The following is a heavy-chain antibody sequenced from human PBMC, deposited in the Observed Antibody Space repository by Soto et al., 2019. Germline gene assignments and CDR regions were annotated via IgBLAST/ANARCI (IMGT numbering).Heavy chain of an antibody. CDR2: ISSSSSTI. CDR3: AREGEWDYYGSGSYYYYYGMDV. Sequence: GSLRLSCAASGFTFSSYSMNWVRQAPGKGLEWVSYISSSSSTIYYADSVKGRFTISGDNAKNSLYLQMNSLRAEDTAVYYCAREGEWDYYGSGSYYYYYGMDVWGQGTTVTVSS. J-gene: IGHJ6*02. D-gene: IGHD3-10*01. V-gene: IGHV3-48*04. CDR1: GFTFSSYS.